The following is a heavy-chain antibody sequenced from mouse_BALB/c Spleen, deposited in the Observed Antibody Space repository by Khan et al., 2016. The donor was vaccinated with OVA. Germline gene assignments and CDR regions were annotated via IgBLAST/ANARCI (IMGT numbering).Heavy chain of an antibody. V-gene: IGHV1S135*01. CDR1: GYSFTDYN. J-gene: IGHJ2*01. Sequence: EVQLQESGPELVKPGASVKVSCKASGYSFTDYNMFWVKQSHGKSLEWIGYIDPYNGGTSYNQKFKGKATLTVDKSSSTAFMHLSSLTSEDSAVFYSARTDYDGSSYYFDYWGQGTTLTVSS. CDR2: IDPYNGGT. CDR3: ARTDYDGSSYYFDY. D-gene: IGHD1-1*01.